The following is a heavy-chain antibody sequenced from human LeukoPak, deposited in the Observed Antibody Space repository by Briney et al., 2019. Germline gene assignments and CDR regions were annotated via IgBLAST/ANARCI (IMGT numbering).Heavy chain of an antibody. Sequence: ASVKVSCKASGYTFTCYGISWVRQAPGQGLEWMGWISAYNGNTNYAQKLQGRVTMTTDTSTSTAYMELRSLRSDDTAVYYCARVSLVATIGIAAAGTGDYWGQGTLVTVSS. CDR2: ISAYNGNT. CDR3: ARVSLVATIGIAAAGTGDY. J-gene: IGHJ4*02. D-gene: IGHD6-13*01. V-gene: IGHV1-18*01. CDR1: GYTFTCYG.